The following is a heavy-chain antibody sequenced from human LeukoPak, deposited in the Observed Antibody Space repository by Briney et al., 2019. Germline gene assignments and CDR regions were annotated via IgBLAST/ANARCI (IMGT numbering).Heavy chain of an antibody. CDR1: GFTFRNAP. J-gene: IGHJ4*02. V-gene: IGHV3-15*01. Sequence: PGGSLRLSCAASGFTFRNAPMSWVRQAPGKGLEWVGRIKSKTDGGTTDYAAPVKGRFTISRDDSKNTLYLQMNSLTTEDTAVYFCAHRDTTMVRVDYWGQGTLVTVSS. CDR2: IKSKTDGGTT. CDR3: AHRDTTMVRVDY. D-gene: IGHD5-18*01.